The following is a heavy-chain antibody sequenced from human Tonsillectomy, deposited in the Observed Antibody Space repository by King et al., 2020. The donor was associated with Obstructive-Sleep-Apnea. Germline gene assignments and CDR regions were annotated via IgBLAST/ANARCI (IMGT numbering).Heavy chain of an antibody. CDR1: GFTFSSYG. Sequence: VQLVESGGGLVQPGGSLRLSCAASGFTFSSYGMNWVRQAPGKGLEWVSYISSSSSTIYYADSVKGRFTISRDNAKNSLYLQMNSLRAEDTAVYICARTLPLRDDSSGYYGVCLDSWGHGGLVTVSS. V-gene: IGHV3-48*04. CDR3: ARTLPLRDDSSGYYGVCLDS. CDR2: ISSSSSTI. J-gene: IGHJ5*01. D-gene: IGHD3-22*01.